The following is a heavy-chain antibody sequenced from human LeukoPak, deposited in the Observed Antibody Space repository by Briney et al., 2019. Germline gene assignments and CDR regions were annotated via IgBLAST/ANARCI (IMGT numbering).Heavy chain of an antibody. CDR3: ARDPYCSGGSCTAGFDY. V-gene: IGHV3-30*04. CDR1: GFTFSSYA. J-gene: IGHJ4*02. D-gene: IGHD2-15*01. Sequence: PGRSLRLSCAASGFTFSSYAMHWVRQAPGKGLEWVAVISYDGSNKSYADSGKGRFTISRDNSKNTLYLQMNSLRAEDTAVYYCARDPYCSGGSCTAGFDYWGQGTLVTVSS. CDR2: ISYDGSNK.